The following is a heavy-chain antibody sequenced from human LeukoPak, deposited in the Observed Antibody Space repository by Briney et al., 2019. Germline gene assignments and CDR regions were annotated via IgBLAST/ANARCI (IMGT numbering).Heavy chain of an antibody. Sequence: PGGSLRLSCAASGFTFSSYWMSWVRQAPGKGLEWVASINEDGSDKYSVDSVRGRFTISRDNAKNSLYVQMSSLRAEDTAVYDCARDTYGFDDYWGQGTLVTVSS. D-gene: IGHD4-17*01. CDR2: INEDGSDK. CDR1: GFTFSSYW. J-gene: IGHJ4*02. V-gene: IGHV3-7*01. CDR3: ARDTYGFDDY.